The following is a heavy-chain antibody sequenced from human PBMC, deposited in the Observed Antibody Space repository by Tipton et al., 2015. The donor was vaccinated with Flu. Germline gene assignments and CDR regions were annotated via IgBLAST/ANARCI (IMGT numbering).Heavy chain of an antibody. CDR3: ARHDYGDYHWFDP. J-gene: IGHJ5*02. CDR2: INHSGST. Sequence: LRLSCAASEFTFSDYYMSWIRQSPGKGLEWIGEINHSGSTNYNPSLKSRVTISVDTSKKQFSLNLSSVTAADTAVYYCARHDYGDYHWFDPWGQGRRVAVSS. V-gene: IGHV4-34*01. CDR1: EFTFSDYY. D-gene: IGHD4-17*01.